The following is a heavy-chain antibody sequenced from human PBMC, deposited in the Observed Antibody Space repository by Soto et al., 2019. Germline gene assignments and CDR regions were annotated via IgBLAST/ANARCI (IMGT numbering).Heavy chain of an antibody. Sequence: GGSLRLSCAASGFTFSSYWMSWVRQAPGKGLEWVANIKQDGSEKYYVDSVKGRFTISRDNAKNSLYLQMNSLRAEDTAVYYCARGDYSSSLGYYYGMDVWRHVTTVTVSS. V-gene: IGHV3-7*03. CDR3: ARGDYSSSLGYYYGMDV. D-gene: IGHD6-13*01. CDR1: GFTFSSYW. J-gene: IGHJ6*02. CDR2: IKQDGSEK.